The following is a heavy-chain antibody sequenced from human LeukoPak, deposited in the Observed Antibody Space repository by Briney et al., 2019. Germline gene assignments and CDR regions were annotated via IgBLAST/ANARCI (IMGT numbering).Heavy chain of an antibody. D-gene: IGHD5-18*01. CDR1: GGSISSSGYY. J-gene: IGHJ4*02. Sequence: SETLSLTCTVSGGSISSSGYYWGWIRQPPGKGLEWIGSIYHSGSTYYNPSLKSRVTISVDTSKNQFSLKLSSVTAADTAVYYCATPGRTAMASQYFNWGQGTLVTVSS. CDR3: ATPGRTAMASQYFN. CDR2: IYHSGST. V-gene: IGHV4-39*07.